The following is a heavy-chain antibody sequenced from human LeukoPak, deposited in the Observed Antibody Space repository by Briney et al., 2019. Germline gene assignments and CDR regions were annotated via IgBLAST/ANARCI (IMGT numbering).Heavy chain of an antibody. CDR3: ARVPSTVYFDY. Sequence: PSETLSLTCIVSGGSIGSSSYYWGWIRQPPGKGLEWIGSMHFGGNTYYNPSLKGRVTISVDTSKNQFSLKVTSVTAADTAVYYCARVPSTVYFDYWGQGALVTVSS. CDR1: GGSIGSSSYY. J-gene: IGHJ4*02. D-gene: IGHD4-17*01. V-gene: IGHV4-39*07. CDR2: MHFGGNT.